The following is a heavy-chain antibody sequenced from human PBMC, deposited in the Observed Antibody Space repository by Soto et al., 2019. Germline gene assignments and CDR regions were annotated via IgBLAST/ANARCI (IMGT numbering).Heavy chain of an antibody. CDR2: FSHSGRT. V-gene: IGHV4-4*02. J-gene: IGHJ6*02. CDR1: GGSISGTYW. Sequence: QVQLQESGPGLVKASGTLSLICAVSGGSISGTYWWTWVRQPPGKGLEWIGEFSHSGRTTYNPSLNSRVTISVDKSKNQFSLNMRSVTAADTAVYYCARVQRGEYYYHGMDVCGQGTMVTVAS. CDR3: ARVQRGEYYYHGMDV. D-gene: IGHD6-25*01.